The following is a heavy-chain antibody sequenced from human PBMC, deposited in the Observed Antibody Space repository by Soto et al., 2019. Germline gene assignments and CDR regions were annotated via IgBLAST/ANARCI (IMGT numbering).Heavy chain of an antibody. CDR2: INHSGST. J-gene: IGHJ4*02. CDR1: GGSFSGYY. D-gene: IGHD2-21*01. Sequence: SETLSLTCAVYGGSFSGYYWSWIRQPPGKGLEWIGEINHSGSTNYNPSLKSRVTISVDTSKNQFSLKLSSVTAADTAVYYCARGIPIQGRIDYWGQGTLVTVSS. V-gene: IGHV4-34*01. CDR3: ARGIPIQGRIDY.